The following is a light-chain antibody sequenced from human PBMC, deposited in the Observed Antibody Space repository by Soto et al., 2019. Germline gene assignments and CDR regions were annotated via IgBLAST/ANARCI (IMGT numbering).Light chain of an antibody. Sequence: EIVFTQSPGPLSFSPGERASLSCRASQSVGNFLVWYQQKPGQAPSLLIYDTSNRATGIPARFSGSGSGTDFTLTISSLEPEDFAIYYCQQYGNWPLTFGGGTKVEIK. CDR1: QSVGNF. J-gene: IGKJ4*01. CDR3: QQYGNWPLT. V-gene: IGKV3-11*01. CDR2: DTS.